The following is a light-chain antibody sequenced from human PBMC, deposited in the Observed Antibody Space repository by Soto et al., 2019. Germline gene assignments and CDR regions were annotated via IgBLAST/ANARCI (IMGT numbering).Light chain of an antibody. Sequence: DIQMTQSPSTLSASVGDRVTITCRASQSISSWLAWYQQKPGKAPKLLIYKASSLESGAPSRFRGSGSGTEFTLTISSLQPDDFATYYCQQYNSDSHSFGQGTKLEIK. J-gene: IGKJ2*01. V-gene: IGKV1-5*03. CDR1: QSISSW. CDR3: QQYNSDSHS. CDR2: KAS.